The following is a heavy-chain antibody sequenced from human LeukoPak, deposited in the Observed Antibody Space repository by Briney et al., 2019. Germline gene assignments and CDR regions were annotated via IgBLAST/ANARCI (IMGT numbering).Heavy chain of an antibody. CDR3: ARQATWQRARLDY. CDR1: GGSISSYY. CDR2: IYYSGST. D-gene: IGHD6-25*01. V-gene: IGHV4-59*05. Sequence: SETLPLTCTVSGGSISSYYWSWTRQPAGKGLEWIGSIYYSGSTYYNPSLKSRVTISVDTSKNQFSLKLSSVTAADTAVYYCARQATWQRARLDYWGQGTLVTVSS. J-gene: IGHJ4*02.